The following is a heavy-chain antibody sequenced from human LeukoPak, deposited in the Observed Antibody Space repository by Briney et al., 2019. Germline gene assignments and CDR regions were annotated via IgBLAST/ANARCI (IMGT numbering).Heavy chain of an antibody. J-gene: IGHJ4*02. Sequence: QPGGSLRLSCAASGFTFSSYSMNWVRQAPGKGLEWVSYISSSSSTIYYADSVKGRFTISRDNAKNTLYLQMNSLRAEDTAVYYCARGYRGQWLVLGHYFDYWGQGTLVTVSS. D-gene: IGHD6-19*01. CDR1: GFTFSSYS. V-gene: IGHV3-48*01. CDR3: ARGYRGQWLVLGHYFDY. CDR2: ISSSSSTI.